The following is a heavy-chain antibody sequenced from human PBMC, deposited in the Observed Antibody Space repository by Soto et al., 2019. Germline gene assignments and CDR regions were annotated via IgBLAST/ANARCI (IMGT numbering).Heavy chain of an antibody. Sequence: QLQLQESGPGLVKPSETLSLTCTASGGSISSSSYYWGWIRQPPGKGLEWIGTIYYSGSTYYNPSLKSRVTISVDTSKNQFSLKLSSVTAADTAVYYCARQGSGSYNAFDIWGQGTVVTVSS. CDR2: IYYSGST. CDR3: ARQGSGSYNAFDI. D-gene: IGHD1-26*01. CDR1: GGSISSSSYY. J-gene: IGHJ3*02. V-gene: IGHV4-39*01.